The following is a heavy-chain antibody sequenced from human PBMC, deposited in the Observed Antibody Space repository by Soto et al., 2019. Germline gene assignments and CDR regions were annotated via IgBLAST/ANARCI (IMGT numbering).Heavy chain of an antibody. CDR3: ARDDNSSPSDY. J-gene: IGHJ4*02. V-gene: IGHV1-18*04. CDR1: TNTFTNYG. D-gene: IGHD6-6*01. CDR2: ISAYNGNT. Sequence: GASVKVSCKASTNTFTNYGFNWVRQAPGQGLEWMGWISAYNGNTIYAQKLRGRVTMTTDISTSTVYMEVRSLRSDDTAMYYCARDDNSSPSDYWGQGTLVTVSS.